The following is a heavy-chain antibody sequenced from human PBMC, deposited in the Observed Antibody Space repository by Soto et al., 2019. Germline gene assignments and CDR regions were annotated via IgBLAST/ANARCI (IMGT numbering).Heavy chain of an antibody. D-gene: IGHD5-12*01. V-gene: IGHV3-48*01. CDR2: ISSSSSTI. J-gene: IGHJ4*02. CDR3: ATQVGGEYSGYDFNCLGDI. Sequence: ELQLVESGGGLVQPGGSLRLSCAASGFTFSSYSMNWVRQAPGKGLEWVSYISSSSSTIFYADSVKGRFTISRDNAKNSLYLQMNSLRAEDTAVYYCATQVGGEYSGYDFNCLGDIWGQGTLVTVSS. CDR1: GFTFSSYS.